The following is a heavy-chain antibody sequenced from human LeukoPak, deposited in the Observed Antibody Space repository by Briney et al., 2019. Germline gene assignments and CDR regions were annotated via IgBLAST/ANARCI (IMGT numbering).Heavy chain of an antibody. Sequence: KPGASVKVSCKASGYTFTTYGISWARQAPGQGLEWMGWISVFNGNKRYAQKFQGRVTLTTDTSTSTAYMEVGSLRPDDTAVYYCARDHFDFLAGYYDYWGQGTLVSVSS. CDR3: ARDHFDFLAGYYDY. J-gene: IGHJ4*02. CDR1: GYTFTTYG. CDR2: ISVFNGNK. D-gene: IGHD3-9*01. V-gene: IGHV1-18*01.